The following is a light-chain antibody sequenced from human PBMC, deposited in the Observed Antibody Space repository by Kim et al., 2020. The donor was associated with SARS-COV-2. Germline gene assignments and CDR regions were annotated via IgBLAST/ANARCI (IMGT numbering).Light chain of an antibody. CDR3: ATWDDSVSGRV. Sequence: QSVLTQPPSASGTPGQRVTISCTGSSSNIGRNTVNWYHQYPGTTPKRLIYNNNQRPSAVPDRFSGSKTGTSASLAISGLQAEDEADYYCATWDDSVSGRVFGGGTQLTVL. V-gene: IGLV1-44*01. CDR1: SSNIGRNT. CDR2: NNN. J-gene: IGLJ3*02.